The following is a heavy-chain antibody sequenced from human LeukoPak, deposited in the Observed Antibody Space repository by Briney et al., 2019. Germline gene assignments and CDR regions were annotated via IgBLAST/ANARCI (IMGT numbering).Heavy chain of an antibody. D-gene: IGHD3-22*01. V-gene: IGHV1-2*02. CDR1: GYTFTGYY. J-gene: IGHJ4*02. CDR3: ARDERYDSSGYPFDY. Sequence: SVKVSCKASGYTFTGYYMHWVRQAPGQGLEWMGWINPNSGGTNYAQKFQGRVTMTRDTSISTAYMELSRLRSDDTAVYYCARDERYDSSGYPFDYWGQGTLVTVSS. CDR2: INPNSGGT.